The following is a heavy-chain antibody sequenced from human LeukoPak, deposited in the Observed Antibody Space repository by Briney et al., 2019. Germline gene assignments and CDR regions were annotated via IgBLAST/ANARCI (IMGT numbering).Heavy chain of an antibody. CDR2: TYSTGDT. CDR3: ARNGYTKSWTHLDY. Sequence: SETLSLTCTVSSGSIRSYLWAWIRQPAGKTLEWIGRTYSTGDTDYNPSLKSRVTMSVDTSKNQFSLNLRSVTTADTAFYYCARNGYTKSWTHLDYWGQGILVSVSS. CDR1: SGSIRSYL. D-gene: IGHD3/OR15-3a*01. J-gene: IGHJ4*02. V-gene: IGHV4-4*07.